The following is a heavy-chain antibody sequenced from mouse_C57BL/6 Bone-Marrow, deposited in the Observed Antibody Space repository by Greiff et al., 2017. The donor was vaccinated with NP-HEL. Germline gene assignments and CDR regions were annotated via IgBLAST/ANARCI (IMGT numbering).Heavy chain of an antibody. CDR1: GYTFTDYE. CDR2: IDPETGGT. Sequence: QVQLKQSGAELVRPGASVTLSCKASGYTFTDYEMHWVKQTPVHGLEWIGAIDPETGGTAYNQKFKGKAILTADKSSSTAYMELRSLTSEDSAVYYCTRAFGYYYGSTYWYFDVWGTGTTVTVSS. CDR3: TRAFGYYYGSTYWYFDV. J-gene: IGHJ1*03. V-gene: IGHV1-15*01. D-gene: IGHD1-1*01.